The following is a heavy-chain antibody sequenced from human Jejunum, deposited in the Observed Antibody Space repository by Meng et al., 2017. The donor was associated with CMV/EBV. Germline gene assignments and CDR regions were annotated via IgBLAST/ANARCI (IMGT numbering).Heavy chain of an antibody. CDR2: IDSSDRT. D-gene: IGHD5-18*01. CDR1: GFTFSSFA. CDR3: AKSLVDTAMDLDE. Sequence: CAASGFTFSSFAMTWVRQAPGKGLEWVSTIDSSDRTYYADSVKGRFTISRDNSKNTLHLQMNSLRAEDTAVYYCAKSLVDTAMDLDEWSQETLVTVSS. J-gene: IGHJ4*02. V-gene: IGHV3-23*01.